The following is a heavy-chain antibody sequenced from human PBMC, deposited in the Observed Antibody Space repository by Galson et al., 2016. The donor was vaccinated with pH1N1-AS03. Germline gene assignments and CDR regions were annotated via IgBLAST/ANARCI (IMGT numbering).Heavy chain of an antibody. J-gene: IGHJ4*02. CDR2: ISTSSSSI. CDR3: ARDGPPQGISVAGSFDF. D-gene: IGHD6-19*01. CDR1: GFPFSGYS. V-gene: IGHV3-21*01. Sequence: SLRLSCAASGFPFSGYSMNWVRQAPGKGLEWVSFISTSSSSIYYAGSVKGRFTISRDNAQNLLYLQMNSLRDGDTAVYYCARDGPPQGISVAGSFDFWGQGTLVTVSS.